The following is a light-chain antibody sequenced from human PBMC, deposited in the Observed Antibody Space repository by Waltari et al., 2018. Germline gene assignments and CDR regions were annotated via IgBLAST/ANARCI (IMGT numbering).Light chain of an antibody. CDR3: AGWDDTLNGPL. CDR1: QSLVHSDGNTY. V-gene: IGKV2-30*02. Sequence: DVVMTQSPLSLPVTLGQPASISCRSSQSLVHSDGNTYLIWFQQRPGQSPRRLIYKVSNRDAGGPDRFSGAKSGTSASLAISGLQSEDEADYYCAGWDDTLNGPLFGTGT. J-gene: IGKJ3*01. CDR2: KVS.